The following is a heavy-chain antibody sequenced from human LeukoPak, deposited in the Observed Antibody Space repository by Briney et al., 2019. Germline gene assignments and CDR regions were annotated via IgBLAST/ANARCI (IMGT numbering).Heavy chain of an antibody. CDR2: IYTGGGT. CDR3: ATLLSSGTSAHFDY. D-gene: IGHD3-22*01. J-gene: IGHJ4*02. Sequence: ETLSLTCTVSGGSISSYHWSWIRQAPGKGLEWVSVIYTGGGTYYADSVKGRFTIFRDNSKNTLHLQMHRLRAEDTAVYYCATLLSSGTSAHFDYWGKGTLVTVSS. V-gene: IGHV3-66*01. CDR1: GGSISSYH.